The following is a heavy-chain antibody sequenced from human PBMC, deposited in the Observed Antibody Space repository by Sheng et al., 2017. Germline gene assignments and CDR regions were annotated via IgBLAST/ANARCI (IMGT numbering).Heavy chain of an antibody. Sequence: EVQLVESGGGLVKPGGSLRLSCAASGFTFSSYSMNWVRQAPGKGLEWVSSISSSSSYIYYADSVKGRFTISRDNAKNSLYLQMNSLRAEDTAVYYCARDRCSSTSCPDGNYYYYGMDVWGQGP. J-gene: IGHJ6*02. D-gene: IGHD2-2*01. V-gene: IGHV3-21*01. CDR1: GFTFSSYS. CDR3: ARDRCSSTSCPDGNYYYYGMDV. CDR2: ISSSSSYI.